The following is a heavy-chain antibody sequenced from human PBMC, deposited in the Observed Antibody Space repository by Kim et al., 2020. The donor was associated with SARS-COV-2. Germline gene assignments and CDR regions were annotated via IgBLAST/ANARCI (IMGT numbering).Heavy chain of an antibody. CDR2: IYPGDSDT. CDR3: TRLSWGAGVVFGKEHGEGRPGLDV. CDR1: GYTFRDFW. J-gene: IGHJ6*02. V-gene: IGHV5-51*01. D-gene: IGHD2-21*01. Sequence: GESLKISCQGSGYTFRDFWIVWVRQMPGKGLEVMGIIYPGDSDTRYSPSFRGQVTISADKSINTAYLQWSSLKASDSAMYYCTRLSWGAGVVFGKEHGEGRPGLDVGGQGTTVSVSS.